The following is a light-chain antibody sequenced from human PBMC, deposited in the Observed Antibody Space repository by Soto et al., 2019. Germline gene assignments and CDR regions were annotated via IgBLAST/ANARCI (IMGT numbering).Light chain of an antibody. CDR3: QQYYSYTQT. CDR2: AAS. CDR1: QGISSY. Sequence: AIRMTQSPSSLSASTGDRVTITCRASQGISSYLAWYQQKPGKAPKLLIYAASTLQSGVPSRFSGSGSRTDFTLTISCLQSEDFATYYCQQYYSYTQTFGQGTKVEIK. J-gene: IGKJ1*01. V-gene: IGKV1-8*01.